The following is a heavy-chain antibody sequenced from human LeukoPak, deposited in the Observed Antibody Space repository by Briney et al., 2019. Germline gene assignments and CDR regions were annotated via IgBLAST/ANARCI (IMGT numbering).Heavy chain of an antibody. D-gene: IGHD6-19*01. J-gene: IGHJ2*01. V-gene: IGHV3-48*01. CDR1: GFTFSSYT. CDR3: ARDIAVAAAWYFDL. Sequence: PGGSLRLSCAASGFTFSSYTMNWVRQPPGKGLEWVSNIGTSSTTIYYADSVKGRFTISRDNSKNTLYLQMNSLRAEDTAVYYCARDIAVAAAWYFDLWGRGTLVTVSS. CDR2: IGTSSTTI.